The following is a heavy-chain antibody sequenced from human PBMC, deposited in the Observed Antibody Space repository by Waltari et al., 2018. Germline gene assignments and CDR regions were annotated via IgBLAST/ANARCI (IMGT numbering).Heavy chain of an antibody. CDR1: GYTFTSYD. CDR3: ARDFRGVGATGYYYGLDV. Sequence: QVQLVQSGAEVKKPGASVKVSCKASGYTFTSYDINWVRQATGQGLEWMGWMNPNSGNTGYAQKFQGRGTMTRNTSISTAYMELSSLRSEDTAVYYCARDFRGVGATGYYYGLDVWGQGTTVTVSS. D-gene: IGHD1-26*01. J-gene: IGHJ6*02. V-gene: IGHV1-8*01. CDR2: MNPNSGNT.